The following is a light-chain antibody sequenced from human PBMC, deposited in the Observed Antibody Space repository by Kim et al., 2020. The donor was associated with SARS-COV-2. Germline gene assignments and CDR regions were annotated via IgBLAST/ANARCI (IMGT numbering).Light chain of an antibody. CDR3: QQYASYPIT. CDR1: QGISRW. CDR2: TAT. J-gene: IGKJ5*01. V-gene: IGKV1D-16*01. Sequence: ASVGDRVTITCRASQGISRWLAWYQQKPGTAPKSLIYTATRLESGVPSRFSGSGSGTYFTLTISSLQPEDFATYYCQQYASYPITFGQGTRPEIK.